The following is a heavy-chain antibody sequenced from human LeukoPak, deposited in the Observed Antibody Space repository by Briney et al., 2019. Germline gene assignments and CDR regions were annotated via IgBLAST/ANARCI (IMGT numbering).Heavy chain of an antibody. CDR1: GFTFSSYS. V-gene: IGHV3-21*01. D-gene: IGHD3-22*01. CDR3: ARDVYDSSGYYPFDYFDY. CDR2: ISSSSSYI. Sequence: GGSLRLSCAASGFTFSSYSMNWVRQAPGKGREWVSSISSSSSYIYYADSVKGRFTISRDNAKNSLYLQMNSLRAEDTAVYYCARDVYDSSGYYPFDYFDYWGQGTLVTVSS. J-gene: IGHJ4*02.